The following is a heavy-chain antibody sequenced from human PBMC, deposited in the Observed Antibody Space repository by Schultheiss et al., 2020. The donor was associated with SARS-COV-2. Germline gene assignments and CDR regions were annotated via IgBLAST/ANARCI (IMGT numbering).Heavy chain of an antibody. CDR1: GYTFTSYG. D-gene: IGHD2-15*01. J-gene: IGHJ5*02. CDR3: ARVGGPRYCSGGSCYFPENAWFDP. CDR2: ISAYNGNT. V-gene: IGHV1-18*01. Sequence: ASVKVSCKASGYTFTSYGISWVRQAPGQGLEWMGWISAYNGNTNYAQKLQGWVTMTRDTSISTAYMELSRLRSDDTAVYYCARVGGPRYCSGGSCYFPENAWFDPWGQGTLVTVSS.